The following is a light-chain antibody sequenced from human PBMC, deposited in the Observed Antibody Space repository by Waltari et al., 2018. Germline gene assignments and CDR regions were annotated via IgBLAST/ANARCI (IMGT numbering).Light chain of an antibody. Sequence: QAVLTQPSSLSASPGASASLTCTLRSGINVGTYRIYWYQQKPGSPPQYLLRYKSDSDKQQGPGVPSRFSGSKDDSANAGILLISGLQSEDEADYYCMIWYSSAWVFGGGTKLTVL. J-gene: IGLJ3*02. CDR3: MIWYSSAWV. CDR2: YKSDSDK. CDR1: SGINVGTYR. V-gene: IGLV5-45*02.